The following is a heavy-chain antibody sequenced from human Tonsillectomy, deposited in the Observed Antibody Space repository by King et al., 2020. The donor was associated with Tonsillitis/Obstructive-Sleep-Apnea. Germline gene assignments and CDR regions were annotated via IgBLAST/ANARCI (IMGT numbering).Heavy chain of an antibody. CDR3: ARGLVVVVDDAFDI. V-gene: IGHV3-21*06. D-gene: IGHD2-15*01. CDR2: ISSSSSYI. J-gene: IGHJ3*02. Sequence: VQLVESGGGLVKPGGSLRLSCAASGFTFSSYSMNWVRQAPGKGLEWVSSISSSSSYIYYADSVKGGFTISRDNAKNSLFLQMNSLRGEDTAVYYCARGLVVVVDDAFDIWGQGRMVTVSS. CDR1: GFTFSSYS.